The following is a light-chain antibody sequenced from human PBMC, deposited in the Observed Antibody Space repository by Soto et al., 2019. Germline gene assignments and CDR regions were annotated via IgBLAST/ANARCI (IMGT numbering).Light chain of an antibody. CDR3: SSYTTISTLEV. J-gene: IGLJ3*02. CDR2: EVS. Sequence: QSVLTQPASVSGSAGRSITISCTGASSDVGGYNYVSWYQQHPGKAPKLMIYEVSSRPSGVSNRFSGSKSGNTASLTISGLQAEDEAHYYCSSYTTISTLEVFGGGTKLTV. V-gene: IGLV2-14*01. CDR1: SSDVGGYNY.